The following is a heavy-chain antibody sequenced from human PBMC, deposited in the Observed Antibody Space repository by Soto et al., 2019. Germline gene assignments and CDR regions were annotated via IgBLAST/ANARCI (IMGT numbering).Heavy chain of an antibody. J-gene: IGHJ4*02. D-gene: IGHD1-26*01. V-gene: IGHV4-59*08. CDR3: ARRYGGNLDY. CDR2: IYYSGST. Sequence: QVQLQESGPGLVKPSETLSLTCTVSGGSISSYYWSWIRQPPGKGLEWIGYIYYSGSTNYNPSLTRXVXIXXDTSKTHFSLNLSSVTAADTAVYYCARRYGGNLDYWGQGTLVTVSS. CDR1: GGSISSYY.